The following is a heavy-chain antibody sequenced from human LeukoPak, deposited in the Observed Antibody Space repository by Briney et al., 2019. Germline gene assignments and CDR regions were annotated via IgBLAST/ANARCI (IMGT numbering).Heavy chain of an antibody. V-gene: IGHV4-31*03. Sequence: PSETLSLTCTVSGGSLSSGGYYWSWVRQHPGKGLEWIGYIYYSGSTYYNPSLKSRVTISVDTSKNQFSLKLSSVTAADTAVYYCARVDDSSGYYYVNYWGQGTLVTVSS. D-gene: IGHD3-22*01. CDR1: GGSLSSGGYY. J-gene: IGHJ4*02. CDR2: IYYSGST. CDR3: ARVDDSSGYYYVNY.